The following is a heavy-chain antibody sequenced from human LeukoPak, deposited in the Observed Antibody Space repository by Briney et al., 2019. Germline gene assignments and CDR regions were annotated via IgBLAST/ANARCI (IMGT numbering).Heavy chain of an antibody. CDR2: IYSGGNT. V-gene: IGHV3-53*01. CDR3: ARDPSPFHS. J-gene: IGHJ4*02. Sequence: GGSLRLSCAASGFSVSNNYMSWVRQAPGRGLEWVSAIYSGGNTHYADSVRGRFTISRDNSKNTLYLQMDRLSYEDTAIYYCARDPSPFHSWGQGTLVTVSS. CDR1: GFSVSNNY.